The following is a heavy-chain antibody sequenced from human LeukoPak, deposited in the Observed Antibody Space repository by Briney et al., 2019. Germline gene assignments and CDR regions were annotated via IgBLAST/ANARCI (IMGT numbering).Heavy chain of an antibody. Sequence: GGSLRLSCAASGFTFSSYSMNWVRQAPGKGLEWVSSISSSSSYIYYADSVKGRFTTSRDNSKNTLYLQMNSLRAEDTAVYYCARDPGGYCSGGSCYGFDYWGQGTLVTVSS. CDR1: GFTFSSYS. D-gene: IGHD2-15*01. V-gene: IGHV3-21*01. CDR3: ARDPGGYCSGGSCYGFDY. CDR2: ISSSSSYI. J-gene: IGHJ4*02.